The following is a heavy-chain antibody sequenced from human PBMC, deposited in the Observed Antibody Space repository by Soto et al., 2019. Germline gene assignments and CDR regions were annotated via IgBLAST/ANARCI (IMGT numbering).Heavy chain of an antibody. CDR3: ARLDTAMVTLGYYYGMDV. CDR1: GYSFTSYW. Sequence: GESLKISCKGSGYSFTSYWISWVRQMPGKGLEWMGRIDPSDSYTNYSPSFQGHVTISADKSISTAYLQWSSLKASDTAMYYCARLDTAMVTLGYYYGMDVWGQGTTVTVSS. V-gene: IGHV5-10-1*01. J-gene: IGHJ6*02. D-gene: IGHD5-18*01. CDR2: IDPSDSYT.